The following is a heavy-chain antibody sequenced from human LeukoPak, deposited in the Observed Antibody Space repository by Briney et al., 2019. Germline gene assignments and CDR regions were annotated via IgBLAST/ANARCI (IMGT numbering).Heavy chain of an antibody. J-gene: IGHJ5*02. CDR1: GGSISSYY. D-gene: IGHD6-6*01. Sequence: PSETLSLTCTVSGGSISSYYWSWIRQPPGKGLEWIGYIYYSGSTNYNPSLKSRVTISVDTSKNQFSLKLSSVTAADTAVYYCARVSDTPSSSSWFDPWGQGTLVTVSS. CDR2: IYYSGST. CDR3: ARVSDTPSSSSWFDP. V-gene: IGHV4-59*01.